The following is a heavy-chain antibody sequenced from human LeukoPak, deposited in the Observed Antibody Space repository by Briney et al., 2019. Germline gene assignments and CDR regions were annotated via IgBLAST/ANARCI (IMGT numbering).Heavy chain of an antibody. D-gene: IGHD3-22*01. CDR3: ARVMGIDSSGYYAFVIDY. J-gene: IGHJ4*02. CDR1: GFTFSSYW. Sequence: PGGSLRLSCAASGFTFSSYWMHWVRQAPGKGLVWVSRINSDGSSTSYADSVKGRFTISRDNAKNTLYLQMNSLRAEDTAVYYCARVMGIDSSGYYAFVIDYWGQGTLVTVSS. V-gene: IGHV3-74*01. CDR2: INSDGSST.